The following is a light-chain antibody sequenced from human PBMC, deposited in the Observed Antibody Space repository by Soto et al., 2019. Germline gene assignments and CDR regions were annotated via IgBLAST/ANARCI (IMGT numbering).Light chain of an antibody. J-gene: IGLJ1*01. V-gene: IGLV2-14*01. Sequence: ALTQPASVSGSPGQSITFSCTGTSSDIGVYNYVSWYQQHPGKAPKLMIYEVNNRPSGASNRFSGSKSGNTASLTISGLQAEDEADYYCSSYTTSNTYVFGTGTKVTVL. CDR2: EVN. CDR3: SSYTTSNTYV. CDR1: SSDIGVYNY.